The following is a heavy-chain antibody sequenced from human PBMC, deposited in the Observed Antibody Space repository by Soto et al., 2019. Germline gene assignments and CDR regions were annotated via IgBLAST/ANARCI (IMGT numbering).Heavy chain of an antibody. CDR2: IHPSGGTT. D-gene: IGHD6-6*01. J-gene: IGHJ4*01. Sequence: ASVKVSCKASGYTFTAFFMHWVRQAPGKGLEWMGIIHPSGGTTNYAQKFQGRVAMTWDTYTSTVYMDLSSLRSDDTSVYYCARAPYSSSSFLFDYWGPGTLVKVSS. CDR3: ARAPYSSSSFLFDY. V-gene: IGHV1-46*01. CDR1: GYTFTAFF.